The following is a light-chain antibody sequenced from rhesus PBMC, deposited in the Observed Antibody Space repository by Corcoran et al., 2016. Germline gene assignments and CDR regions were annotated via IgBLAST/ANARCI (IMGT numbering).Light chain of an antibody. V-gene: IGKV1-22*01. J-gene: IGKJ4*01. CDR1: QSISSW. CDR3: LQYTSSPPT. Sequence: DIQMTQSPSSLSASVGDTVTITCRASQSISSWLDWYQQKPGKTPNLLIYKASSLQRGVPSRFSGSGSGTDFTLTISSLQPEDFATYYCLQYTSSPPTFGGGTKVEIK. CDR2: KAS.